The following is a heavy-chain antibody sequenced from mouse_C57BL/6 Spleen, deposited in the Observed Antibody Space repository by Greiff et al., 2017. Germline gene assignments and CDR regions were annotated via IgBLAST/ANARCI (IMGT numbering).Heavy chain of an antibody. Sequence: VKLQQSGPELVKPGASVKISCKASGYAFSSSWMNWVKQRPGKGLEWIGRIYPGDGDTNYNGKFKGKATLTADKSSSTAYMQLSSLTSEDSAVYFCARYYYGSSSGYFDVWGTGTTVTVSS. CDR3: ARYYYGSSSGYFDV. J-gene: IGHJ1*03. CDR2: IYPGDGDT. D-gene: IGHD1-1*01. CDR1: GYAFSSSW. V-gene: IGHV1-82*01.